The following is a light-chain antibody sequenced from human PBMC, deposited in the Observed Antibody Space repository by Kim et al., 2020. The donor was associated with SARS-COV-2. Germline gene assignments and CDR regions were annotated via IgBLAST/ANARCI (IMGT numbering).Light chain of an antibody. V-gene: IGKV1-5*03. J-gene: IGKJ2*01. CDR1: QSISSW. CDR3: QQYHSYPYT. CDR2: KAS. Sequence: SASVGDRVTITCRASQSISSWLAWYQQKPGKAPNLLIYKASRLESGVPSRFTGSGSETEFTLTISSLQPDDFASYYCQQYHSYPYTFGQGTKLEI.